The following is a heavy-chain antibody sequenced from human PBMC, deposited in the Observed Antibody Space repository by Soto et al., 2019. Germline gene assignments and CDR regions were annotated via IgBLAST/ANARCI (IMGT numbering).Heavy chain of an antibody. CDR3: ARDYYDSSGLDAFEI. J-gene: IGHJ3*02. Sequence: QVQLVESGGGVVQPGRSLRLSCAASGFTFSSYGMHWVRQAPGKGLEWVAVIWYDGSNKYYADSVKGRFTISRDNSKNTLYLQMNSLRAEDTAVYYCARDYYDSSGLDAFEIWGQGTMVTVSS. CDR1: GFTFSSYG. CDR2: IWYDGSNK. D-gene: IGHD3-22*01. V-gene: IGHV3-33*01.